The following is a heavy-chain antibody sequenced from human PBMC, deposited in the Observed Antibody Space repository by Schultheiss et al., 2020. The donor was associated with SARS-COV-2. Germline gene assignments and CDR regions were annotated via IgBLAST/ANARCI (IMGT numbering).Heavy chain of an antibody. Sequence: LSLTCAASGFTFTDYYMSWIRQTPGKRLEWISYITSSGTYTNYADSVNGRFTISRDNAKKLVYLEMNNLRAEDTAVYYCVRWGYDSWGQGTLVTVSS. D-gene: IGHD1-26*01. V-gene: IGHV3-11*06. CDR1: GFTFTDYY. CDR3: VRWGYDS. CDR2: ITSSGTYT. J-gene: IGHJ4*02.